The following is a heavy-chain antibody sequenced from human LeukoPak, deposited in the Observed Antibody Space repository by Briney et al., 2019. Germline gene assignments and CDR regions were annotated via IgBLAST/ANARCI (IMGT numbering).Heavy chain of an antibody. Sequence: GGSLRLSCAASGFTFSSYAMHWVRQAPGKGLEWVAVISYDGSNKYYADSVKGRFTISRDNSKNTLYLQMNSLRAEDTAVYYCARPGVYYDVSWGQGTLVTVSS. CDR1: GFTFSSYA. CDR2: ISYDGSNK. CDR3: ARPGVYYDVS. V-gene: IGHV3-30-3*01. J-gene: IGHJ5*02. D-gene: IGHD3-22*01.